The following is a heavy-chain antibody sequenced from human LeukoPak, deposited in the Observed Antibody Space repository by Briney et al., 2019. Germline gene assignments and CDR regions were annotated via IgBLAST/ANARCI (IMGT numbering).Heavy chain of an antibody. V-gene: IGHV3-53*01. CDR3: ARHDWFDP. CDR2: IYSGGST. CDR1: GFIVSSDY. Sequence: GGSPRLSCAASGFIVSSDYMSWVRQAPGKGLEWVSVIYSGGSTYYADSVKGRFTISRDNSKNTLYLQMNSLRADDTAVYYCARHDWFDPWGQGTLVTVSS. J-gene: IGHJ5*02.